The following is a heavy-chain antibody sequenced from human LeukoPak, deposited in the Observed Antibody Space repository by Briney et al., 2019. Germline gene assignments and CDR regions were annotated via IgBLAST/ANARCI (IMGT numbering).Heavy chain of an antibody. V-gene: IGHV3-7*01. J-gene: IGHJ3*02. D-gene: IGHD2-21*02. CDR1: GFTFSSYW. Sequence: GGSLRLSCAASGFTFSSYWMSWVRQAPGKGLEWVANIKQDGSEKYYVDSVKGRFTISRDNAKNSLYLQMNSLRAEDTAVYYCARVSEVTAILAFDIWGQGTMVTVSS. CDR2: IKQDGSEK. CDR3: ARVSEVTAILAFDI.